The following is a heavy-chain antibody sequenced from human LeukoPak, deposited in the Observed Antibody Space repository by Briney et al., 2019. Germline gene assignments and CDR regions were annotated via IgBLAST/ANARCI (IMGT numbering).Heavy chain of an antibody. D-gene: IGHD3-22*01. CDR2: IYSGGST. CDR1: GFTFSSNY. J-gene: IGHJ4*02. V-gene: IGHV3-53*01. Sequence: GGSLRLSCAASGFTFSSNYMSWVRQAPGKGLEWVSVIYSGGSTYYADSVKGRFTISRDNSKSTLYLQMNSLRAEDTAIYYCAKTFPYYDSSSRYFDYWGQGTLVTVSS. CDR3: AKTFPYYDSSSRYFDY.